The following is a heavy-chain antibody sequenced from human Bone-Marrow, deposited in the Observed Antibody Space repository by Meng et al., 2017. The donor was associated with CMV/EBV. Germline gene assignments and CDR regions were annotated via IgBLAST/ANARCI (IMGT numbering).Heavy chain of an antibody. CDR3: ARDLLYHFWSGYYSSASRYYFDY. J-gene: IGHJ4*02. CDR2: INPSGGST. CDR1: GYTFTSYY. D-gene: IGHD3-3*01. Sequence: ASVKVSCKASGYTFTSYYMHWVRQAPGQGLEWMGIINPSGGSTSYAQKFQGRVTMTRDTSTSTVYMELSSLRSEDTAVYYCARDLLYHFWSGYYSSASRYYFDYWGQGKLVTVSS. V-gene: IGHV1-46*01.